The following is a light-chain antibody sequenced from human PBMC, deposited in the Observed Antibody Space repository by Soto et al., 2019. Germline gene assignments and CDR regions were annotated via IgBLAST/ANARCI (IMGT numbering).Light chain of an antibody. CDR1: QSLVHSDGNTH. CDR3: MQGAHWPWT. CDR2: KVS. Sequence: DVVMTQSPLSLPVTLGQPASISCRSSQSLVHSDGNTHLNWFQQRPGQSPRRLIYKVSNRDSGVPDRLSGSGSGTDFALSISRVEAEDVGDYYCMQGAHWPWTFGRGTKVEIK. V-gene: IGKV2-30*02. J-gene: IGKJ1*01.